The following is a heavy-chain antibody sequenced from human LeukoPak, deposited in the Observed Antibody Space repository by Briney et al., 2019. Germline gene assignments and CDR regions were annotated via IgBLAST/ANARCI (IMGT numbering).Heavy chain of an antibody. V-gene: IGHV1-46*02. Sequence: GASVKVSCKASGYTFNSYYIHWVRQAPGQGLEWIGVINPSGGSTTYAQKFQGRVTMTRDTSTSTAYMELRSLRSDDTAVYYCARSHYDFWSGYYGTPWGQGTLVTVSS. CDR2: INPSGGST. D-gene: IGHD3-3*01. CDR3: ARSHYDFWSGYYGTP. CDR1: GYTFNSYY. J-gene: IGHJ5*02.